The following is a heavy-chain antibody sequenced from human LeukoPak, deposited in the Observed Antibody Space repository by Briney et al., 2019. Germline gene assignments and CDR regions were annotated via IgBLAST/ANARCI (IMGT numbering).Heavy chain of an antibody. J-gene: IGHJ4*02. D-gene: IGHD2-15*01. CDR2: SSGNFDSI. CDR1: GFTFRSYA. CDR3: ARGSRGSGGSCYRN. Sequence: PGGSLRLSCAASGFTFRSYAMTWVRQAPGKGLEWVAGSSGNFDSISYADSVKGRFTISRDNSKSTLYLQMNSLRAEDTAVYYCARGSRGSGGSCYRNWGQGTLVTVSS. V-gene: IGHV3-23*01.